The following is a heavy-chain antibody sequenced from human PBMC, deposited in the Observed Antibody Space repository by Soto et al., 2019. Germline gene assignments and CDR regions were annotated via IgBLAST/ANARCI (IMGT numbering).Heavy chain of an antibody. CDR2: IFYSGSTTY. CDR1: GGSISGHY. J-gene: IGHJ5*02. Sequence: SETLSLTCTVSGGSISGHYWIWIRQPPGEGMEWIGYIFYSGSTTYNNNPSLKSRVTISVDTSKNQFSLKLRTVTAADTAVYYCAKDNQRLSGSYHDLWGQGTLVTVSS. CDR3: AKDNQRLSGSYHDL. D-gene: IGHD3-16*02. V-gene: IGHV4-59*11.